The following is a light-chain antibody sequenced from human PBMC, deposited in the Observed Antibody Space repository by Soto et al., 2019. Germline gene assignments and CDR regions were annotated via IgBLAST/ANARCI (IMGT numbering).Light chain of an antibody. CDR1: SSDVGGYKY. CDR2: EVS. Sequence: QSALTQPASVSGSPRQSITISCTGTSSDVGGYKYVSWYQQHPGKAPKLMIYEVSNRPSGVSNRFSGSKSGNTASLTISGLQVEDEADYYCSSYTRSSTFVFGTGTKVTVL. V-gene: IGLV2-14*01. J-gene: IGLJ1*01. CDR3: SSYTRSSTFV.